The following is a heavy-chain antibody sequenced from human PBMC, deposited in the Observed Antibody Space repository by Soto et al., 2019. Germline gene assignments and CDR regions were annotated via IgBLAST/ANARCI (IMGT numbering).Heavy chain of an antibody. Sequence: SETLSLTCTVSGGSISNYYWSWIRQSPGKGLEWIGYIYYGGSTYYNPSLKSRVTISADPSKNQLSLKLTSVTSADTAVYYCARGYCSGGNCYRPGFDYWGQGTLVTVSS. CDR3: ARGYCSGGNCYRPGFDY. D-gene: IGHD2-15*01. J-gene: IGHJ4*02. V-gene: IGHV4-59*01. CDR2: IYYGGST. CDR1: GGSISNYY.